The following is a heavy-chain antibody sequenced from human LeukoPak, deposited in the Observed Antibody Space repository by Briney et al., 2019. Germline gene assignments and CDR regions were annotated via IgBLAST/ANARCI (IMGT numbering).Heavy chain of an antibody. CDR1: GGSISSYY. J-gene: IGHJ4*02. CDR3: ARVRGGTYNHYFDY. Sequence: SETLSLTCTVSGGSISSYYWSWIRQPPGKGLEWIGYIYYSGSTNYNPSLKSRVSISVDTSKNQFSLKLTSITAADTAVYYCARVRGGTYNHYFDYWGQGTLVTVSS. D-gene: IGHD5-24*01. V-gene: IGHV4-59*01. CDR2: IYYSGST.